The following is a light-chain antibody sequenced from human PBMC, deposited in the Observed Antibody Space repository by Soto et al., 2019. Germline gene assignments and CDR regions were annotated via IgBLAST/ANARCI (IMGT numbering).Light chain of an antibody. CDR2: GAS. V-gene: IGKV3-20*01. CDR3: QQYATSPPT. CDR1: QSIGSTY. Sequence: EIVLTQSPGTLSLSPGERATLSCRASQSIGSTYLAWYQQKPGQAPRLVSYGASLRATGIPDRFSVSGSGTDFTLTISRLEPEDFAVFYCQQYATSPPTFGQGTKVEIK. J-gene: IGKJ1*01.